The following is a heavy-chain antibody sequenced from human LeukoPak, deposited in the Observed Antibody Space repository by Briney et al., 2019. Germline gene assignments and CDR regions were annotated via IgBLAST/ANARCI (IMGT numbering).Heavy chain of an antibody. CDR2: ISSSGSTI. Sequence: GGSLRLSCAASGFTFSSYEMNWVRQAPGKGLEWVSYISSSGSTIYYADSVKGRFTISRDNAKNSLYLQMNSLRAEDTAVYYCAELGITMIGGVWGQGTTVTISS. CDR3: AELGITMIGGV. D-gene: IGHD3-10*02. J-gene: IGHJ6*02. CDR1: GFTFSSYE. V-gene: IGHV3-48*03.